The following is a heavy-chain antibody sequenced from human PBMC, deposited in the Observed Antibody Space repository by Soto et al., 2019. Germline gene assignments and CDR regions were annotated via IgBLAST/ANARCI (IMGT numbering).Heavy chain of an antibody. CDR3: ADCSSTSRYRYYYGMDV. CDR2: IIPIFGTA. Sequence: GASVKVSCKASGGTFSSYAISWVRQAPGQGLEWMGGIIPIFGTANYAQKFQGRVTITADESTSTAYMELSSLRSEDTAVYYCADCSSTSRYRYYYGMDVWGQGTTVTVSS. V-gene: IGHV1-69*13. D-gene: IGHD2-2*02. J-gene: IGHJ6*02. CDR1: GGTFSSYA.